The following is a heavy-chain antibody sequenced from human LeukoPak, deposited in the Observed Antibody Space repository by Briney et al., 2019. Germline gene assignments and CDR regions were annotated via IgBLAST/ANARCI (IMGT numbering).Heavy chain of an antibody. D-gene: IGHD3-10*01. Sequence: SETLSLTCTVSGGSISSYYWSWIRQPAGKGLEWIGRIYTSGSTNYNPSLKSRVTMSVDMSMNQFSLKLSSVTAADTAMYYCARMGGSGSYYKTGDAFDIWGQGTMVTVFS. V-gene: IGHV4-4*07. CDR2: IYTSGST. CDR3: ARMGGSGSYYKTGDAFDI. CDR1: GGSISSYY. J-gene: IGHJ3*02.